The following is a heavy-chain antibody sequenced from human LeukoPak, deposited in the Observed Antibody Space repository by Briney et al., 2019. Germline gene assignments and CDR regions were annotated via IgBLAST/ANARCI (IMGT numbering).Heavy chain of an antibody. J-gene: IGHJ3*02. CDR1: GYTLTELS. CDR3: ATVGTQYNWNRDAFDI. D-gene: IGHD1-20*01. CDR2: FDPEDGET. Sequence: APVKVSCKVSGYTLTELSMHWVRQAPGKGLEWRGGFDPEDGETIYAQKFQGRVTMTEDTSTDTAYMELSSLRSEDTAVYYCATVGTQYNWNRDAFDIWGQGTMVTVSS. V-gene: IGHV1-24*01.